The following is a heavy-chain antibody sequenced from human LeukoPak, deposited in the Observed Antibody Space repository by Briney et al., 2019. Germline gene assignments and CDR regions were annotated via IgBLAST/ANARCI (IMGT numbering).Heavy chain of an antibody. J-gene: IGHJ4*02. CDR1: GFTFSSYA. V-gene: IGHV3-64*01. Sequence: PGGSLRLSCAASGFTFSSYAMHWVRQAPGKGLEYVSAISSNGGSTYYANSVKGRSTISRDNSKNTLYLQMNSLRAEDTAVYYCAGYYYDSSGYYSNFDYWGQGTLVTVSS. CDR3: AGYYYDSSGYYSNFDY. D-gene: IGHD3-22*01. CDR2: ISSNGGST.